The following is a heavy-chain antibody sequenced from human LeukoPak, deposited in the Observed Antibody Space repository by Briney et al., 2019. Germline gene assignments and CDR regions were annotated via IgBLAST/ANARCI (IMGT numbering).Heavy chain of an antibody. D-gene: IGHD2-15*01. CDR2: VYYTGST. Sequence: ASETLSLTCTVSGGSISSYYWTWIRQASGKGLEWMGYVYYTGSTNYNPSLKSRITISVDTSKNQFSLKLTSVTAADTAIYYCARSYRGYCSGGSCHSGYLDYWGQGSLFSVSA. J-gene: IGHJ4*02. CDR1: GGSISSYY. CDR3: ARSYRGYCSGGSCHSGYLDY. V-gene: IGHV4-59*01.